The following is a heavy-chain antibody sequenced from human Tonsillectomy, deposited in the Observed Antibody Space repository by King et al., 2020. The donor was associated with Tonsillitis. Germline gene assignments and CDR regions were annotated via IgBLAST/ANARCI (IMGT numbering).Heavy chain of an antibody. V-gene: IGHV4-39*07. CDR1: GGSISSNIYY. J-gene: IGHJ4*02. CDR2: INYSGST. Sequence: QLQESGPGLVKPSETLSLTCTVSGGSISSNIYYWCWIRQPTGMGLEWIGSINYSGSTYCNPSLKSRVTISADTSKNKFSLRLSSVTAADTAVYYCSGMVTDGVPKPFDYWGQGTLVTVSS. CDR3: SGMVTDGVPKPFDY. D-gene: IGHD2-21*02.